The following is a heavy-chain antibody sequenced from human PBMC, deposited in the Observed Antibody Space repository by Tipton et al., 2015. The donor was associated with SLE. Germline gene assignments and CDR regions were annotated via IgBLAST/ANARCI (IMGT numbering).Heavy chain of an antibody. CDR2: IRGKAYTGTT. J-gene: IGHJ4*02. V-gene: IGHV3-49*04. D-gene: IGHD3-16*02. Sequence: RSLRLSCTASGFTFGDYAMSWVRQAPGKGLEWVGFIRGKAYTGTTDYAASVKGRFTISRDDSKSIAYLQMNSLKTEDTAVYYCSSFSYDYIWGSYRGGYWGQGTLVTVSS. CDR3: SSFSYDYIWGSYRGGY. CDR1: GFTFGDYA.